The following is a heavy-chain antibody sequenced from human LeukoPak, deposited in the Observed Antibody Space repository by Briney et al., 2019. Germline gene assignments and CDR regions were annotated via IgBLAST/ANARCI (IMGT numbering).Heavy chain of an antibody. Sequence: SETLSLTCTVSGGSISSYYWSWIRQPPGEGLEWIGYIYYSGTTNYNPSLKSRVTISVDTSKNQFSLKLSSVTAADTAVYYCARGFRGYCSSTSCRWFDPWGQGTLVTVSS. CDR2: IYYSGTT. CDR1: GGSISSYY. J-gene: IGHJ5*02. CDR3: ARGFRGYCSSTSCRWFDP. V-gene: IGHV4-59*12. D-gene: IGHD2-2*01.